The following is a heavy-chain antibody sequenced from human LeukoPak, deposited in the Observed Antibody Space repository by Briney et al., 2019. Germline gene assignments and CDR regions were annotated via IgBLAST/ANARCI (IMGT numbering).Heavy chain of an antibody. Sequence: PSETLSLTCAVYGGSFSSYSWSWIRQPPGKGLEWIGEINHSGSTKYNPSLKSRVTISEDTAKNQLSLKLSSVTAADTAVYYCARVRSRLFWSGYHLDYWSQGTLVTVSS. D-gene: IGHD3-3*01. CDR2: INHSGST. V-gene: IGHV4-34*01. CDR3: ARVRSRLFWSGYHLDY. J-gene: IGHJ4*02. CDR1: GGSFSSYS.